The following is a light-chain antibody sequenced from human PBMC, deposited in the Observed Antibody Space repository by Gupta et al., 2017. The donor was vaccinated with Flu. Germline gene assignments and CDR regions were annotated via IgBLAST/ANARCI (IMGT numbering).Light chain of an antibody. CDR3: SSYTSISTFYV. CDR2: DVS. Sequence: QSALTQPASVSGSPGQSITISCTGTSSDVGRSDSVSWYQQHPGKAPKLLIYDVSSRPSGVSSRFSGSKSGNTASLTISGLQAEDETEYYCSSYTSISTFYVFGTGTKVTAL. V-gene: IGLV2-14*03. CDR1: SSDVGRSDS. J-gene: IGLJ1*01.